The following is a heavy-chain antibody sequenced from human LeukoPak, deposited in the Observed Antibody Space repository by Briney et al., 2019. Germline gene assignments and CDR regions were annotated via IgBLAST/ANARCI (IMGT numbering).Heavy chain of an antibody. D-gene: IGHD3-22*01. CDR3: ARGHDYYDSSGYYWFDP. Sequence: SVTVSCTASGGTFSSYAISWVRQAPGQGLEWMGGIIPIFGTANYTQKFQGRVTMTRDTSTSTVYMELSSLRSEDTAVYYCARGHDYYDSSGYYWFDPWGQGTLVTVSS. CDR2: IIPIFGTA. V-gene: IGHV1-69*05. CDR1: GGTFSSYA. J-gene: IGHJ5*02.